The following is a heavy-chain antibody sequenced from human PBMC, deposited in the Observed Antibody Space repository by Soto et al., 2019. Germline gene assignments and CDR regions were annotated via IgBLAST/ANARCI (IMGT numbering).Heavy chain of an antibody. V-gene: IGHV1-69*04. CDR2: IIPILGIA. J-gene: IGHJ6*03. D-gene: IGHD1-20*01. Sequence: SVKVSCKASGGTLSSYTISWVRQAPGQGLEWMGRIIPILGIANYAQKFQGRVTITADKSTSTAYMELSSLRSEDTAVYYCARDQYNWNYYYYMDVWGKGTTVTVSS. CDR3: ARDQYNWNYYYYMDV. CDR1: GGTLSSYT.